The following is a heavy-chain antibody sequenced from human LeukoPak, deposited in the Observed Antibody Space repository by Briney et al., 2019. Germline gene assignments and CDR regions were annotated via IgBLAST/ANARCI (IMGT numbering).Heavy chain of an antibody. CDR1: GFTFSSYW. CDR2: IKQDGSEK. D-gene: IGHD6-19*01. J-gene: IGHJ3*02. Sequence: PGGSLRLSCAASGFTFSSYWMSWVRQAPGKGLEWVANIKQDGSEKYYVDSVKGRFTISRDNSKNTLYLQMNSLRAEDTAVFYCAREQWLVISGVNAFDIWGQGIMVTVSS. V-gene: IGHV3-7*01. CDR3: AREQWLVISGVNAFDI.